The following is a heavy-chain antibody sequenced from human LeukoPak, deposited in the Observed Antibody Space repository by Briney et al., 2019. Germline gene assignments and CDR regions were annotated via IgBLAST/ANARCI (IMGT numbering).Heavy chain of an antibody. CDR1: GLTFISYA. CDR3: ATEYSSAWYPNFDY. D-gene: IGHD6-19*01. Sequence: GRSLRLSCAASGLTFISYAMHWVRQAPGKGLEWVAVISYDGRNKNYADSVKGRFTISRDNSKSTLYLQMNSLRAEDTAVYYCATEYSSAWYPNFDYWGQGTLVTVSS. J-gene: IGHJ4*02. CDR2: ISYDGRNK. V-gene: IGHV3-30-3*01.